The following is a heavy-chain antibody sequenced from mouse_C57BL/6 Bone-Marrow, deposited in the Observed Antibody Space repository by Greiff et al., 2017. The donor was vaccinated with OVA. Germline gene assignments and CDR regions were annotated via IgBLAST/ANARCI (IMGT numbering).Heavy chain of an antibody. Sequence: VQLQQSDAELVKPGASVKISCKVSGYTFTDHTIHWMKQRPEQGLEWIGYNYPRDGSTKYNEKFKGKATLTADKSSSTAYMQLNSLTSEDSAVYFCAREGRITTVVDYFDYWGQGTTLTVSS. CDR1: GYTFTDHT. V-gene: IGHV1-78*01. CDR2: NYPRDGST. CDR3: AREGRITTVVDYFDY. D-gene: IGHD1-1*01. J-gene: IGHJ2*01.